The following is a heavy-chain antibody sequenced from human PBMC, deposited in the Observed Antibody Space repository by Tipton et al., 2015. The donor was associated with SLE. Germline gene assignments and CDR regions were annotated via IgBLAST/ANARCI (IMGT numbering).Heavy chain of an antibody. CDR2: INHSGST. J-gene: IGHJ6*03. CDR1: GGSFSGYY. CDR3: ARADGSYFYYFMDV. Sequence: TLSLTCAVYGGSFSGYYWSWIRQSPGKGLEWIGDINHSGSTNYNPSLKSRVTISVDTSKNQFSLRLSSVTAADTAVYYCARADGSYFYYFMDVWGKGTTVTVSS. V-gene: IGHV4-34*01. D-gene: IGHD3-10*01.